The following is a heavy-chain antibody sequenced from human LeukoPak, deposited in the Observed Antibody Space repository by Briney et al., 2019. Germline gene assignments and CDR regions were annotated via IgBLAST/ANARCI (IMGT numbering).Heavy chain of an antibody. CDR1: GFTVSSNH. Sequence: GGSLRLSCVAPGFTVSSNHMSWVRQASGKRLEWVALIYSGGGIYYADSVRGRCTISRDNSKNTVSLQMNSLRTEDTAVYYCARDVVSSSDYWGQGTLVTVSS. CDR3: ARDVVSSSDY. CDR2: IYSGGGI. D-gene: IGHD6-6*01. V-gene: IGHV3-66*02. J-gene: IGHJ4*02.